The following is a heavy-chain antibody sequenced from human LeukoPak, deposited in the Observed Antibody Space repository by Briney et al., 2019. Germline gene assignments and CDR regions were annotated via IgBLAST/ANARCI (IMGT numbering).Heavy chain of an antibody. CDR2: ITVSRDTT. D-gene: IGHD5-12*01. CDR3: AKDDIGYYFDN. V-gene: IGHV3-23*01. CDR1: GFTLKNYA. Sequence: GGSLRLSCAASGFTLKNYAMSWVRQAQGKGLEWVSSITVSRDTTYYADSVKGRFTISRDIFKNTLYLQMDSLRAEDTAVYYCAKDDIGYYFDNWGQGSLVTVSA. J-gene: IGHJ4*02.